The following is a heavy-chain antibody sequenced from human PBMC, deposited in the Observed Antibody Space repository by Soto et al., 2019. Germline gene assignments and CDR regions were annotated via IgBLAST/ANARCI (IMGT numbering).Heavy chain of an antibody. CDR2: ISWDGGST. Sequence: VGSLRLSCAASGFTFDDYAMHWVRQAPGKGLEWVSLISWDGGSTYYADSVKGRFTISRDNSKNSLYLQMNSLRAEDTALYYCAKAYCSSTSCDRYYYYGMDVWGQGTTVTVSS. J-gene: IGHJ6*02. D-gene: IGHD2-2*01. CDR1: GFTFDDYA. V-gene: IGHV3-43D*04. CDR3: AKAYCSSTSCDRYYYYGMDV.